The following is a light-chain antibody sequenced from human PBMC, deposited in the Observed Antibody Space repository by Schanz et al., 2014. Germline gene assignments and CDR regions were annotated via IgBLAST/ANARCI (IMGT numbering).Light chain of an antibody. CDR1: QTVTYRY. CDR2: GAS. J-gene: IGKJ4*01. V-gene: IGKV3-20*01. CDR3: QQYGSSPPLT. Sequence: EIVLTQSPGTLSLSPGERATLSCRASQTVTYRYLAWFQQKPGQAPRLLIYGASSRATGIPDRFSGSGSGTDFTLTISRLEPEDFAVYYCQQYGSSPPLTFGGGTKVEIK.